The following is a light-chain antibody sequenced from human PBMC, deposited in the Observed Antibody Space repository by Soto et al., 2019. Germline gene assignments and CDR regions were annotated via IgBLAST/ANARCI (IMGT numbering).Light chain of an antibody. CDR3: SSYAGSNNLV. CDR2: DDS. CDR1: NIGSKS. V-gene: IGLV3-21*02. Sequence: SYELTQPPSVSVAPGQTASVTCGGNNIGSKSVHWYQQKPGQAPVVVVYDDSDRPSGIPERFSGSKSGNTASLTVSGLQAEDEADYYCSSYAGSNNLVFGGGTKLTVL. J-gene: IGLJ2*01.